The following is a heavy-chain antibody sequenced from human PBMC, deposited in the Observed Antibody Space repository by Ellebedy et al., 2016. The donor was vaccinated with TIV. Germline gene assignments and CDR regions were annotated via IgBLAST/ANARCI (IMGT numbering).Heavy chain of an antibody. Sequence: GESLKISCAASGFSFSSYGMHWVRQAPGKGLEWVAVIWYDGFNKDYADSVKGRFTISRDNSKNTLNLEMNSLRAEDTAVYYCAKEQSPYYEILTGSFDYWGQGALVTVSS. J-gene: IGHJ4*02. D-gene: IGHD3-9*01. V-gene: IGHV3-33*06. CDR3: AKEQSPYYEILTGSFDY. CDR2: IWYDGFNK. CDR1: GFSFSSYG.